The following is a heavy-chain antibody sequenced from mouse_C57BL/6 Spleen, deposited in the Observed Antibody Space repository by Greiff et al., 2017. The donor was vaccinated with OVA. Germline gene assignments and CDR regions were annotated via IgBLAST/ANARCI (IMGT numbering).Heavy chain of an antibody. J-gene: IGHJ3*01. CDR3: AKGDYGTSPAY. Sequence: EVKLVESGGGLVKPGGSLKLSCAASGFTFSDYGMHWVRQAPEKGLEWVAYISSGSSTIYYADTVKGRFTISRDNAKNTLFLQMTSLRSEDTAMYYCAKGDYGTSPAYWGQGTLVTVSA. CDR2: ISSGSSTI. V-gene: IGHV5-17*01. CDR1: GFTFSDYG. D-gene: IGHD1-1*01.